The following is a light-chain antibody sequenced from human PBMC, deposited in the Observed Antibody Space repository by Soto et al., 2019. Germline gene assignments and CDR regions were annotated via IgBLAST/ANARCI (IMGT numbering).Light chain of an antibody. CDR3: MQALQTPCT. J-gene: IGKJ2*02. CDR1: QSLLHSNGYNY. CDR2: LGS. Sequence: EIVMTQSPISLPFTPGEPASISCRSSQSLLHSNGYNYLDWYLQKPGQSPQLLIYLGSNRASGVPDRFSGSGSGTDFTLKISRVEAEDVGVYYCMQALQTPCTFGQGTKLEIK. V-gene: IGKV2-28*01.